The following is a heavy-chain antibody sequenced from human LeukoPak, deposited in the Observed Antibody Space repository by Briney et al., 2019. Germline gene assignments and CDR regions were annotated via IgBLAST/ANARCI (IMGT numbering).Heavy chain of an antibody. CDR1: GYTFTDYY. J-gene: IGHJ4*02. V-gene: IGHV1-69-2*01. CDR3: ARGPGSGDFWIDY. D-gene: IGHD3-3*01. Sequence: GASVKISCKASGYTFTDYYMHWVQQAPGKGLEWMGRVDPEDGETIYAEKFQGRVTITTDESTSTAYMELSSLRSEDTAVYYCARGPGSGDFWIDYWGQGTLVTVSS. CDR2: VDPEDGET.